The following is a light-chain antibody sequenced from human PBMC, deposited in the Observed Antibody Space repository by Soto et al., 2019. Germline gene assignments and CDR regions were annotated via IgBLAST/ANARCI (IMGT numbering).Light chain of an antibody. CDR2: DAS. Sequence: ERVMTQSPATLSVSPGERATLSCRASQSVSNHLAWYQQKPGQAPRLLIYDASTRATGIPARFSGSGSGTEFTLTISSLQSEDFAVYYCQQYSHWPRTLGQGTKLEIK. CDR1: QSVSNH. CDR3: QQYSHWPRT. J-gene: IGKJ2*01. V-gene: IGKV3-15*01.